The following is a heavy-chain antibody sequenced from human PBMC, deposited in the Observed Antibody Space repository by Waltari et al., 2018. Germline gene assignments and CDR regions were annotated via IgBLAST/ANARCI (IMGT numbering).Heavy chain of an antibody. V-gene: IGHV1-69*12. Sequence: QVQLVQSGAEVKKPGSSVKVSCKASGGTFRSYAISWVRHAPGQGLEWMGGIIPIFGTANYAQKFQGRVTITADESTSTAYMELSSLRSEDTAVYYCARVDQITIFGGYFDYWGQGTLVTVSS. CDR2: IIPIFGTA. CDR1: GGTFRSYA. D-gene: IGHD3-3*01. J-gene: IGHJ4*02. CDR3: ARVDQITIFGGYFDY.